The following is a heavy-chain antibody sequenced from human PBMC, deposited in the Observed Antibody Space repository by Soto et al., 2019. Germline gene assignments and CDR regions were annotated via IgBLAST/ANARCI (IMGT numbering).Heavy chain of an antibody. D-gene: IGHD3-22*01. CDR2: IKSKTDGGTT. V-gene: IGHV3-15*01. CDR1: GFTFSNAW. Sequence: SGGSLRLSCAASGFTFSNAWMSWVRQAPGKGLEWVGRIKSKTDGGTTDYAAPVKGRFTISSDDSKSTLYLQMNSLKTADTAVYYCTTDGGDYYYDSSGPFGWAEYFQHWGQGTLVTVSS. CDR3: TTDGGDYYYDSSGPFGWAEYFQH. J-gene: IGHJ1*01.